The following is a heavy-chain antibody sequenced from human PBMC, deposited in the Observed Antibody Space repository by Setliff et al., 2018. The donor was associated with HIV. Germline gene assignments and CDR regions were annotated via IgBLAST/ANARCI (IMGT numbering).Heavy chain of an antibody. Sequence: SETLSLTCAVSGGSISSGGYSWSWIRQPPGKGLEWIGYIYHSGSTDYNPSLESRGTISVDTSKNQFSLKVSSVTAADTAVYYCARLDYVWGSHRSLDHWGQGTLVTVSS. J-gene: IGHJ4*02. D-gene: IGHD3-16*02. CDR1: GGSISSGGYS. CDR2: IYHSGST. V-gene: IGHV4-30-2*02. CDR3: ARLDYVWGSHRSLDH.